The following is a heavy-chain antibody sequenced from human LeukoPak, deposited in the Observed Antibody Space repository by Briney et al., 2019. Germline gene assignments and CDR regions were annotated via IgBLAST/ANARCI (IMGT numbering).Heavy chain of an antibody. V-gene: IGHV3-15*01. CDR1: GFTFNNAW. D-gene: IGHD6-13*01. Sequence: GRSLSLSRAASGFTFNNAWMSWVREAPGRGQEWVGRITSQTDGGTRAYAARAKDRFPIPRDDSKNTLYLQMNSLKTEDVAVYYCTTSWGIAAAGMGFDHWGQGTLVTVSS. CDR2: ITSQTDGGTR. J-gene: IGHJ4*02. CDR3: TTSWGIAAAGMGFDH.